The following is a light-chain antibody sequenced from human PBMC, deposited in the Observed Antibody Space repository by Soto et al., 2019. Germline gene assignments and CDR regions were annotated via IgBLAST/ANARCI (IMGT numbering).Light chain of an antibody. CDR2: DGS. J-gene: IGKJ5*01. V-gene: IGKV1-5*01. Sequence: DIQVTQSPATLSAFVGDRVTISCRARQSIGTWLAWYQQKPGKAPKLLLYDGSTLESGVPSRFSGSGSVTEFTLTISSLQPGDVATYYCQEYNSYPVSFGQRTRLDI. CDR1: QSIGTW. CDR3: QEYNSYPVS.